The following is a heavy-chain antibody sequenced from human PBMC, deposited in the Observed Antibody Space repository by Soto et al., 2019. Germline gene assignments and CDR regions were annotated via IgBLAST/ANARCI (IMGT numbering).Heavy chain of an antibody. CDR1: AFTFSSYN. CDR3: ARDYFAYCGGECRLSYYYGMDV. J-gene: IGHJ6*02. Sequence: PGGSLRPSSAAAAFTFSSYNMNWVRQAAAKGLEGVSSISSSSSYIYYADAVKGRFTISRDNAKNSLYLQMNSLRAEDTAVYYCARDYFAYCGGECRLSYYYGMDVWGQGTTVTVSS. D-gene: IGHD2-21*01. CDR2: ISSSSSYI. V-gene: IGHV3-21*01.